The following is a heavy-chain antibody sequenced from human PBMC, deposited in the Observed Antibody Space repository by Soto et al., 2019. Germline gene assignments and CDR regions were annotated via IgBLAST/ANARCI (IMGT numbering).Heavy chain of an antibody. D-gene: IGHD3-3*01. J-gene: IGHJ6*02. Sequence: QVQLQQWGAGLLKPSETLSLTCAVYGGSFSGYYWSWIRQPPGKGREWIGGINHSGSTNYNPCLKSRVTISVDTSKNQFSRKLSSVTAADTAVYYCAIKYYDFWSGYSSPRAYYYYGMDVWGQGTTVTVSS. CDR1: GGSFSGYY. CDR3: AIKYYDFWSGYSSPRAYYYYGMDV. CDR2: INHSGST. V-gene: IGHV4-34*01.